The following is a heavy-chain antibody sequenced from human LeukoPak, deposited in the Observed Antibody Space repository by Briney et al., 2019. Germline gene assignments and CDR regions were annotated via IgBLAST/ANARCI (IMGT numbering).Heavy chain of an antibody. CDR1: GYTFTSYG. J-gene: IGHJ3*02. CDR2: ISAYNGNT. D-gene: IGHD6-19*01. CDR3: ARGAVAGTSAFDI. Sequence: VASVTVSFKASGYTFTSYGISWVRQAPGQGLEWMGWISAYNGNTNYAQKLQGRVTMTTDTSTSTAYMELRSLRSDDTAVYYCARGAVAGTSAFDIWGQGTMVTVSS. V-gene: IGHV1-18*04.